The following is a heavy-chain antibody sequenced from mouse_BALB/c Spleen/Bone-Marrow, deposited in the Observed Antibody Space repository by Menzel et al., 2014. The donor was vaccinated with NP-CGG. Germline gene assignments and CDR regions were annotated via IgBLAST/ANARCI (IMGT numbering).Heavy chain of an antibody. CDR3: ARGYPSDY. Sequence: VQLQQSGAELARPGASVKLSCKASGYTFTSYWMQWVKQRPGQGLEWIGAIYPGDGDTGYTQKFKGKATLTADKSSSTAYMQLSSLASEDSAVYYCARGYPSDYWGQGTTLTVSS. CDR1: GYTFTSYW. D-gene: IGHD3-2*02. J-gene: IGHJ2*01. V-gene: IGHV1-87*01. CDR2: IYPGDGDT.